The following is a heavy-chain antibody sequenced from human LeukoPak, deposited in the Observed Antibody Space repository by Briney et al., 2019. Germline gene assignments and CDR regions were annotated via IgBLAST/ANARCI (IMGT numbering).Heavy chain of an antibody. D-gene: IGHD1-26*01. V-gene: IGHV3-21*01. J-gene: IGHJ3*02. CDR3: ARVAGATAWWYAFDI. Sequence: PGGSLRLSCAASGFTFSSYSMSWVRQAPGKGLEWVSSISSSSSYIYYADSVKGRFTISRDNAKNSLYLQMNSLRAEDTAVYYCARVAGATAWWYAFDIWGQGTMVTVSS. CDR1: GFTFSSYS. CDR2: ISSSSSYI.